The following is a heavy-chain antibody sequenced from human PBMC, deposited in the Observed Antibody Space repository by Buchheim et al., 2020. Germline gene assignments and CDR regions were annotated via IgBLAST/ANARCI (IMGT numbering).Heavy chain of an antibody. CDR1: GFTFSDYY. J-gene: IGHJ6*02. D-gene: IGHD3-16*01. CDR2: ISSSSSYT. Sequence: QVQLVESGGGLVKPGGSLRLSCAASGFTFSDYYMSWIRQAPGKGLEWVSYISSSSSYTNYADSVKGRFTISRDNAKNSLYLQMNNLRAEDTAVYYCASFPAPWGGVEYYGMDVWGQGTT. V-gene: IGHV3-11*06. CDR3: ASFPAPWGGVEYYGMDV.